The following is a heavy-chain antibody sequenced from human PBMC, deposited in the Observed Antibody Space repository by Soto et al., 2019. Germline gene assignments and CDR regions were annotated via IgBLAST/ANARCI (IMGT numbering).Heavy chain of an antibody. Sequence: GGSLRLSCAASGFTVSSNYMSWVRQAPGKGLEWVSVIYSGGSTNYADSVKGRFTISRDNSKNTLYLQMNSLRAEDTAVYYCAREIIAAAGVFYWGQGTLVTVSS. V-gene: IGHV3-66*01. CDR2: IYSGGST. CDR3: AREIIAAAGVFY. D-gene: IGHD6-13*01. J-gene: IGHJ4*02. CDR1: GFTVSSNY.